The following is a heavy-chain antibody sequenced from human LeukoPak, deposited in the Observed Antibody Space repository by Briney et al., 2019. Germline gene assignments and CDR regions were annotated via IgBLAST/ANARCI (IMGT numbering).Heavy chain of an antibody. CDR3: ARVPYSSSPFDY. J-gene: IGHJ4*02. D-gene: IGHD6-6*01. V-gene: IGHV3-48*03. CDR1: GFTFSSYE. Sequence: GGSLRLSCAASGFTFSSYEMNWVRQAPGKGLEGVSYISSSGSTIYCADSVKGRFTISRDNAKNSLYLQMNSLRAEDTAVYYCARVPYSSSPFDYWGQGTLVTVSS. CDR2: ISSSGSTI.